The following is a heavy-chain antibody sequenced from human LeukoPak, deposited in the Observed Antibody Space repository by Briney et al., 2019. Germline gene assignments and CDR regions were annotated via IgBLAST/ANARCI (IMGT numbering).Heavy chain of an antibody. V-gene: IGHV3-30*18. J-gene: IGHJ4*02. CDR1: GFTFSSYG. CDR2: ISYDGSNK. Sequence: GGSLRLSCVASGFTFSSYGMHWVRQAPGKGLEWVAVISYDGSNKYYADSVKGRFTISRDNSKNTLYLQMNSLRVEDTAVYYCAKGESSRCAYWGQGTLVTVSS. CDR3: AKGESSRCAY. D-gene: IGHD6-13*01.